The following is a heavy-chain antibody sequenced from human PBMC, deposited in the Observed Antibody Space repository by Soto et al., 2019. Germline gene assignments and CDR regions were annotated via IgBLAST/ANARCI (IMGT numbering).Heavy chain of an antibody. Sequence: QVQLQQWGAGLLKPSETLSLTCAVYGGSFSGYYWSWIRQPPGKGLEGIGEINLSGSTTYNPSLKGRVAISVDTSRNQFSLKLSSVTAADTAVYYCARGRKYCSGGSCYRALLNYYYMDVWGKGTTVTVSS. J-gene: IGHJ6*03. CDR1: GGSFSGYY. CDR2: INLSGST. CDR3: ARGRKYCSGGSCYRALLNYYYMDV. D-gene: IGHD2-15*01. V-gene: IGHV4-34*01.